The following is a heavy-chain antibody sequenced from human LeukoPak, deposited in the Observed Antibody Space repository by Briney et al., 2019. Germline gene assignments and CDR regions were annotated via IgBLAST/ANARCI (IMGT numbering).Heavy chain of an antibody. Sequence: SETLSLTCTVSGGSIGAYYWSWIRQPPGKGLEWIGYIDYSGSTNYNPSLKSGVTTSIDTSKNQFSLKLRSVTAADTAVYYCARVRRYSSRPDAFDIWGQGAMVTVSS. D-gene: IGHD6-13*01. CDR2: IDYSGST. CDR1: GGSIGAYY. CDR3: ARVRRYSSRPDAFDI. V-gene: IGHV4-59*01. J-gene: IGHJ3*02.